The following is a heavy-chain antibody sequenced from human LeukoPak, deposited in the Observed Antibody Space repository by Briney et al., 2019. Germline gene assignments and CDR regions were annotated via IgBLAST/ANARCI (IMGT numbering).Heavy chain of an antibody. CDR1: GYTFTGYY. Sequence: ASVKLSCKASGYTFTGYYMHWVRHAHGQRLEWMGWIKPNNGDTKFAQKFQGSVAMTRDTSMNTVYMELSSLRSDDTAVYYCARRGYEFSDLDNWGQGTPVTVSS. V-gene: IGHV1-2*02. D-gene: IGHD3/OR15-3a*01. CDR2: IKPNNGDT. J-gene: IGHJ4*02. CDR3: ARRGYEFSDLDN.